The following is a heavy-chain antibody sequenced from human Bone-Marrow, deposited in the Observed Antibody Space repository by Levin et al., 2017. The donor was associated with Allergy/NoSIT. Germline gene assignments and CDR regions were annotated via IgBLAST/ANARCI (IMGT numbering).Heavy chain of an antibody. D-gene: IGHD3-22*01. CDR3: AGYDTSAYHSPFDY. V-gene: IGHV3-23*01. CDR1: GFIFSNYA. Sequence: GESLKISCAASGFIFSNYAMNWVRQAPGKGLEWVSQISGSGGNTHYADSVKGRFTFSRDNSKNTLYLQMNSLRAEDTAVYYCAGYDTSAYHSPFDYWGQGTLVTVS. CDR2: ISGSGGNT. J-gene: IGHJ4*02.